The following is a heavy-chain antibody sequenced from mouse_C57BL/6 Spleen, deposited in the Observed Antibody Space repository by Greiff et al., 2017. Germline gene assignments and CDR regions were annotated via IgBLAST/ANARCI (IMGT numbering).Heavy chain of an antibody. D-gene: IGHD2-1*01. CDR3: AREGGYGNGYYAMDY. CDR1: GYTFTSYW. CDR2: IHPNSGST. J-gene: IGHJ4*01. Sequence: QVQLQQPGAELVKPGASVKLSCKASGYTFTSYWMHWVKQRPGQGLEWIGMIHPNSGSTNYNEKFKSKATLTVDKSSSTAYMQLSSLTSEDSAVXYCAREGGYGNGYYAMDYWGQGTSVTVSS. V-gene: IGHV1-64*01.